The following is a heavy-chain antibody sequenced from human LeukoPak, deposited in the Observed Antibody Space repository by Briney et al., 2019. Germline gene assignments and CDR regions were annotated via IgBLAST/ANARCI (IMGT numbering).Heavy chain of an antibody. J-gene: IGHJ4*02. CDR3: ASDFYGYCSSTSCYEFDY. CDR2: IRYDGSNK. D-gene: IGHD2-2*01. V-gene: IGHV3-30*02. Sequence: PGGSLRLSCAASGFTFSSYGMHWVRQAPGKGLEWVAFIRYDGSNKYYADSVKGRFTISRDNSKNALYLQMNSLRAEDTAVYYCASDFYGYCSSTSCYEFDYWGQGTLVTVSS. CDR1: GFTFSSYG.